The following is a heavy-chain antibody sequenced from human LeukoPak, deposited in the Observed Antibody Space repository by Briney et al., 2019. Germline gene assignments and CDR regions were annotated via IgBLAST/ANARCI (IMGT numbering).Heavy chain of an antibody. V-gene: IGHV3-30-3*01. CDR1: GFTFGTYT. J-gene: IGHJ4*02. CDR2: ISNDGHFK. D-gene: IGHD5-24*01. Sequence: GRSLRLSCAASGFTFGTYTIHWVRQAPGKGLEWVAVISNDGHFKYYADSVKGRFTISGDNSKNTLYLQMNSLRAEDTAVYYCARDGGDGYNLDYWGQGTLVTVSS. CDR3: ARDGGDGYNLDY.